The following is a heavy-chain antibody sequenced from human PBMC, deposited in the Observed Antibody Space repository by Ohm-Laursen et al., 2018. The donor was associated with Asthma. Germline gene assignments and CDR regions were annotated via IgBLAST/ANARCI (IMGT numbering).Heavy chain of an antibody. Sequence: SSLRLSCAASGFTFDDYAMHWVRQAPGKGLEWVSGISWNSGSIGYADSVKGRFTISRDNAKNSLYLQMNSLRAEDTALYYCAKDQGSYYYYYGMDVWGQGTTVTVSS. D-gene: IGHD1-26*01. CDR2: ISWNSGSI. V-gene: IGHV3-9*01. CDR1: GFTFDDYA. CDR3: AKDQGSYYYYYGMDV. J-gene: IGHJ6*02.